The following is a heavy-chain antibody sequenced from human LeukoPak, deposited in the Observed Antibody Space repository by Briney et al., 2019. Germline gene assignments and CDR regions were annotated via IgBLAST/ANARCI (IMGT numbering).Heavy chain of an antibody. D-gene: IGHD6-13*01. Sequence: PSETLSLTCTVSGYSITSGYYWGWIRQPPGKGLEWIGSIYHSGSTFYNPSLKSRVTISVDTSKNQFSLKLTSVTAADTAVYYCARSDGSSPDYWGQGTLVTVSS. CDR2: IYHSGST. V-gene: IGHV4-38-2*02. CDR3: ARSDGSSPDY. J-gene: IGHJ4*02. CDR1: GYSITSGYY.